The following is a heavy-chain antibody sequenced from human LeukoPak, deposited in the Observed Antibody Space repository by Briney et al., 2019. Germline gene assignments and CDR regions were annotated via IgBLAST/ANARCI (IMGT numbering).Heavy chain of an antibody. J-gene: IGHJ5*02. V-gene: IGHV3-11*01. CDR2: ISGSAGTT. D-gene: IGHD6-13*01. Sequence: GGSLRLSCAASGFTFSDFHMSWIRQAPGKVLEWVSYISGSAGTTYYAASVKGRFTSSRDNAKNSLYLQMNSLRAEDTAVYYCAREGSSSWFVNPWGQGTLVTVSS. CDR1: GFTFSDFH. CDR3: AREGSSSWFVNP.